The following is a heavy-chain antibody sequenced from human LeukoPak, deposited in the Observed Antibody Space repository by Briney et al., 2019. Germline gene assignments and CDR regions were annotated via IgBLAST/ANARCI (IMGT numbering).Heavy chain of an antibody. V-gene: IGHV4-30-2*01. Sequence: PSQTLSLTCAVSGGSISSGGYSWSWIRQPPGKGLEWIGYIYHSGSTYYNPSLKSRVTISVDRSKNQFSLKLSSVTAADTAVYYCARGCRGVFDYWAQETLATVS. CDR3: ARGCRGVFDY. D-gene: IGHD2-8*01. J-gene: IGHJ4*02. CDR2: IYHSGST. CDR1: GGSISSGGYS.